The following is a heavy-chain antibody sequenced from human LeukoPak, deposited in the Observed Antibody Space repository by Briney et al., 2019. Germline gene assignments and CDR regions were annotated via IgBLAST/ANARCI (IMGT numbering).Heavy chain of an antibody. CDR3: ARDLGFWSGYYFDY. J-gene: IGHJ4*02. V-gene: IGHV4-59*11. CDR1: GVSISSHY. CDR2: IYYTGST. Sequence: SETLSLTCTVSGVSISSHYWSWIRQPPGKGLEWIGYIYYTGSTNYNPSLKSRITISVDRSKNQFSLKLRSVTAADTAVYYCARDLGFWSGYYFDYWGQGTLVTVSS. D-gene: IGHD3-3*01.